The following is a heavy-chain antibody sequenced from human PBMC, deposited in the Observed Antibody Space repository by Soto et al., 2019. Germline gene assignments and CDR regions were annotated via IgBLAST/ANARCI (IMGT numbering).Heavy chain of an antibody. CDR1: GFTFSSYS. CDR2: ISSSSSTI. V-gene: IGHV3-48*01. D-gene: IGHD3-3*01. Sequence: GGSLRLSCAASGFTFSSYSMNWVRQAPGKGLEWVSYISSSSSTIYYADSVKGRFTISRDNDKNSLYLQMNSLRAEDTAVYYCARPTQSLRFLEWSLPLNYYYYMDVWGKGTTVTVSS. CDR3: ARPTQSLRFLEWSLPLNYYYYMDV. J-gene: IGHJ6*03.